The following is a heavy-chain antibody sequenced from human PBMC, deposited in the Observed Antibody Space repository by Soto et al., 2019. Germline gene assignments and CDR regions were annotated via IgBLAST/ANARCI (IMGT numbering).Heavy chain of an antibody. CDR3: ARLEVAVAAHFDY. Sequence: SETLSLTCTVSCGSISSCGYYWSWIRQHPGKGLEWIGYIYYSGSTYYNPSLKSRVTISVDTSKNQLSLKLSSVTAADTAVYYCARLEVAVAAHFDYWGQGTLVTVSS. D-gene: IGHD2-15*01. CDR1: CGSISSCGYY. V-gene: IGHV4-31*03. CDR2: IYYSGST. J-gene: IGHJ4*02.